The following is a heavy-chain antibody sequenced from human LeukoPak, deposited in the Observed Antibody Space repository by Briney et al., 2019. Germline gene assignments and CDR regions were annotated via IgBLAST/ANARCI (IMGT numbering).Heavy chain of an antibody. CDR1: GFTFSSYG. CDR2: IWYDGSNK. Sequence: GRSLRLSCAASGFTFSSYGMHWVRQAPGKGLEWVAVIWYDGSNKYYADSVKGRFTISRDNAKNSLYLQMNSLRAEDTAVYYCARGAIVVVPAAEDDAFDIWGQGTMVTVSS. V-gene: IGHV3-33*01. D-gene: IGHD2-2*01. J-gene: IGHJ3*02. CDR3: ARGAIVVVPAAEDDAFDI.